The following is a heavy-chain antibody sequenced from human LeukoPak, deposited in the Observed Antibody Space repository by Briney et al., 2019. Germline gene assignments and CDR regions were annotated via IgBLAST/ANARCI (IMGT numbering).Heavy chain of an antibody. CDR1: GGSVSGYY. CDR2: VYYSGST. J-gene: IGHJ4*02. Sequence: SETLSLTCVVSGGSVSGYYWGWIRQPPGRGLEWIGYVYYSGSTDYNPSFKSRITISVDTSRNQFSLQLSSVTAADTAVYYCARIHRYCSGGACYVLDNWGQGTLVAVSS. D-gene: IGHD2-15*01. CDR3: ARIHRYCSGGACYVLDN. V-gene: IGHV4-59*02.